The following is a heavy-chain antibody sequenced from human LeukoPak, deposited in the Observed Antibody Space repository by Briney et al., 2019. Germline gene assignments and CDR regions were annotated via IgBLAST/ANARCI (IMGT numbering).Heavy chain of an antibody. V-gene: IGHV3-7*01. D-gene: IGHD3-16*02. CDR3: ARVRSDSVWGSYRYSTEDYFDY. CDR2: IKQDGSEN. CDR1: GFTFSSYW. Sequence: GGSLRLSCAASGFTFSSYWMSWVRQAPGKGLEWVANIKQDGSENYYVDSVKGRFIISRDNAKNSLYLQMNSLRAEDTAMYYCARVRSDSVWGSYRYSTEDYFDYWGQGTLVTVSS. J-gene: IGHJ4*02.